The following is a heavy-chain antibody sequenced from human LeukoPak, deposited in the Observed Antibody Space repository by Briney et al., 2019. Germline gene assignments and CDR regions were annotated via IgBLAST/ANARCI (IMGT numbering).Heavy chain of an antibody. J-gene: IGHJ4*02. CDR1: GGSISSSSYY. Sequence: SSETLSLTCTVSGGSISSSSYYWGWIRQPPGKGLEWIGSIYYSGSTNYNPSLKSRVTISVDTSKNQFSLKLSSVTAADTAVYYCARVASFCTNGVCYLAHFDYWGQGTLVTVSS. CDR3: ARVASFCTNGVCYLAHFDY. D-gene: IGHD2-8*01. CDR2: IYYSGST. V-gene: IGHV4-39*07.